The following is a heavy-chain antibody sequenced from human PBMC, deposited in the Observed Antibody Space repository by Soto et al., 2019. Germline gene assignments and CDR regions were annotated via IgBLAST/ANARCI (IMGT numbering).Heavy chain of an antibody. CDR3: ARVGGQLFGDHGMDV. D-gene: IGHD3-10*01. CDR1: GYTFTTYE. J-gene: IGHJ6*02. V-gene: IGHV1-8*01. CDR2: MSPSSGNT. Sequence: QVQLVQSGAEVKKPGASVKVSCKASGYTFTTYEINWVRQVPGQGLEGMGWMSPSSGNTGDVDQFRGRVTMTSNTAMTTANMELSSLRSEDTAVYYCARVGGQLFGDHGMDVWGQGTTVTVSS.